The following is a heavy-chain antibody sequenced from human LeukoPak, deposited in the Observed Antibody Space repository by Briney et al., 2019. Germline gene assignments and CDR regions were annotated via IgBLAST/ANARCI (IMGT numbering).Heavy chain of an antibody. CDR2: MNPNSGST. CDR1: GYTFTSYD. CDR3: ARGLAVAGTGY. J-gene: IGHJ4*02. V-gene: IGHV1-8*01. D-gene: IGHD6-19*01. Sequence: ASVKVSCKASGYTFTSYDINWVRQATGQGLEWMGSMNPNSGSTGYAQQFQGRVTMTRDTSISTAYMELSSLRSEDTAVYYCARGLAVAGTGYWGQGTLVTVSS.